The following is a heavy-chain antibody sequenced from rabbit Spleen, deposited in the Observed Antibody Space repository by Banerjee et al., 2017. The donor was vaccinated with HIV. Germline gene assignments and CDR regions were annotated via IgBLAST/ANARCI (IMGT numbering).Heavy chain of an antibody. D-gene: IGHD6-1*01. CDR3: ARGDYVGYVGYDYGTDYFNL. V-gene: IGHV1S45*01. CDR1: GFSFSNYYY. CDR2: IYTGSSGST. J-gene: IGHJ4*01. Sequence: QEQLEESGGDLVKPGASLTLTCTTSGFSFSNYYYMCWVRQAPGKGLEWIACIYTGSSGSTYYATWAKGRFTISKTSSTTVTLQMTSLTAADTATYFCARGDYVGYVGYDYGTDYFNLWGPGTLVTVS.